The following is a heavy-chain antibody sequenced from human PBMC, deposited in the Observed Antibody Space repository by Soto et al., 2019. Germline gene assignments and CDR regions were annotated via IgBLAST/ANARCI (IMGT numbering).Heavy chain of an antibody. CDR1: GGSISSGGYY. J-gene: IGHJ6*02. Sequence: SETLSLTCTVSGGSISSGGYYWSWIRQHPGKGLEWIGYIYYSGSTYYNPSLKSRVTISVDTSKNQFSLRLSSVTAADTAVYYCAQKLLERGRGYYYGMDVWGQGTTVTVSS. CDR3: AQKLLERGRGYYYGMDV. D-gene: IGHD1-1*01. V-gene: IGHV4-31*03. CDR2: IYYSGST.